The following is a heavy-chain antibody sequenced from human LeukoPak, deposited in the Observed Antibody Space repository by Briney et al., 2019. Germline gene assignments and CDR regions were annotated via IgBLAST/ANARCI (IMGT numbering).Heavy chain of an antibody. CDR3: ARDDYVWGSTWGYFDY. V-gene: IGHV4-39*02. J-gene: IGHJ4*02. Sequence: PSETLSLTCTVPGGSISSSRYYWGWIRQPPGKGLEWIGRIYYGGATYYNPSLNSRVTISVDTSKNHCSLRLNFVTAADTAVYYCARDDYVWGSTWGYFDYWGQGTLVTVSS. CDR1: GGSISSSRYY. CDR2: IYYGGAT. D-gene: IGHD3-16*01.